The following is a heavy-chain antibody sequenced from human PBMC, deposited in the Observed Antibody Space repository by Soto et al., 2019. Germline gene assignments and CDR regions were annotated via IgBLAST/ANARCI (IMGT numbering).Heavy chain of an antibody. Sequence: KPSETLSLTCSVSGDSIGSSTNYWGWIRQPPGKGLEWIGTIYHSGNTYYNPTLKSRVAISVDMSKNQFSLRLNSVTAADTAVYYCARHEWLQLWLVTEYWGQGALVTSPQ. D-gene: IGHD5-18*01. CDR2: IYHSGNT. CDR3: ARHEWLQLWLVTEY. V-gene: IGHV4-39*01. CDR1: GDSIGSSTNY. J-gene: IGHJ4*02.